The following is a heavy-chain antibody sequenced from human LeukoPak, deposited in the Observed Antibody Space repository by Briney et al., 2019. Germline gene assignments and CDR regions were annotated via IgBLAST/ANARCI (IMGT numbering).Heavy chain of an antibody. V-gene: IGHV3-30*18. J-gene: IGHJ4*02. CDR1: GFTFSSYG. CDR2: ISYDGSNK. CDR3: AKGSYYDSSGSFYFDY. D-gene: IGHD3-22*01. Sequence: GGSLRLSCAASGFTFSSYGMHWVRQAPGKGLEWVAVISYDGSNKYYADSVKGRFTISRDNSKNTLYVQVNSLGTEDTAAYYCAKGSYYDSSGSFYFDYWGQGTLVTVSS.